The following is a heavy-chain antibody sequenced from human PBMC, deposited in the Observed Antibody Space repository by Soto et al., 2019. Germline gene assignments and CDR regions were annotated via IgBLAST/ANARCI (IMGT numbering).Heavy chain of an antibody. J-gene: IGHJ4*02. V-gene: IGHV1-18*01. CDR1: GYDFTTYG. CDR2: ISAHNVNT. CDR3: ARGRYGDY. Sequence: QVHLVQSGAEVKKPGASVKVSCKGSGYDFTTYGIIWVRQAPGQGLEWMAWISAHNVNTDYAQKLQGRVTVTRDTSTSTAYMELRSLRSDDTAVYYCARGRYGDYWGQGALVTVSS. D-gene: IGHD1-1*01.